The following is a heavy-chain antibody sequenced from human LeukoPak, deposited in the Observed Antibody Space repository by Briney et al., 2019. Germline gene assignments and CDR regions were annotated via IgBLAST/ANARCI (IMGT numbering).Heavy chain of an antibody. Sequence: GASVKVSCKASGYTFTGYYMHWVRQAPGQGLEWMGWINPNSGGTNYAQKFQGRVTMTRDTSISTAYMELSRLRSDDTAVYYCARDPILRYFDWLFPGAYYFDYWGQGTLVTVSS. D-gene: IGHD3-9*01. CDR2: INPNSGGT. V-gene: IGHV1-2*02. CDR3: ARDPILRYFDWLFPGAYYFDY. CDR1: GYTFTGYY. J-gene: IGHJ4*02.